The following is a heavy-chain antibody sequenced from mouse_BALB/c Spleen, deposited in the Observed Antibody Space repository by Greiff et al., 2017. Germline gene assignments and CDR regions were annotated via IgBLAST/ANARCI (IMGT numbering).Heavy chain of an antibody. V-gene: IGHV1-80*01. CDR2: IYPGDGDT. CDR1: GYAFSSYW. J-gene: IGHJ1*01. D-gene: IGHD1-1*01. CDR3: ARRYGSSDWYFDV. Sequence: VQLQQSGAELVRPGSSVKISCKASGYAFSSYWMNWVKQRPGQGLEWIGQIYPGDGDTNYNGKFKGKATLTADKSSSTAYMQLSSLTSEDSAVYFCARRYGSSDWYFDVWGAGTTVTVSS.